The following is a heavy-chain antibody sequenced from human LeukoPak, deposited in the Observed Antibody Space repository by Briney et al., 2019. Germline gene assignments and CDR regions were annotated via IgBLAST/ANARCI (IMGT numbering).Heavy chain of an antibody. CDR1: GFTVSSNY. J-gene: IGHJ6*02. CDR2: IYSGGST. CDR3: ARVAPSFYYYSMDV. V-gene: IGHV3-53*01. Sequence: GSLRLSCAASGFTVSSNYMSWVRQAPGKGLEWVSVIYSGGSTYYADSVKGRFTISRDNSKNTLYLQMNSLRAEDTAVYYCARVAPSFYYYSMDVWDQGTTVTVSS.